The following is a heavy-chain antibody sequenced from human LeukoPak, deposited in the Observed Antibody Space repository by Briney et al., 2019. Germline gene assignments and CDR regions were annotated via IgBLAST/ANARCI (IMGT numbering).Heavy chain of an antibody. D-gene: IGHD6-13*01. J-gene: IGHJ4*02. CDR3: ARGAGGSSSWSTIRYIDC. Sequence: GGSLRLSCAASGFTFSSYAMHWVRQAPGKGLEWVAVISYDGSKKYSADSVKDRFTISRDNSENALFLQMNSLRVEDTAVYYCARGAGGSSSWSTIRYIDCWGQGTLVTVSS. V-gene: IGHV3-30-3*01. CDR1: GFTFSSYA. CDR2: ISYDGSKK.